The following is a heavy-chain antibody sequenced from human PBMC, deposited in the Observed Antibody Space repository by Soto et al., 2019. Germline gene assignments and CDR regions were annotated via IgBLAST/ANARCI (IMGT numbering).Heavy chain of an antibody. CDR1: GGSISSGGYY. V-gene: IGHV4-31*03. D-gene: IGHD3-10*01. Sequence: SETLSLTCTVSGGSISSGGYYWSWIRQHPGKGLEWIRYIYYSGSTYYNPSLKSRVTISVDTSKNQFSLKLSSVTAADTAVYYCARDNYYGSGSPHAFDIWGQGTMVTVSS. CDR2: IYYSGST. J-gene: IGHJ3*02. CDR3: ARDNYYGSGSPHAFDI.